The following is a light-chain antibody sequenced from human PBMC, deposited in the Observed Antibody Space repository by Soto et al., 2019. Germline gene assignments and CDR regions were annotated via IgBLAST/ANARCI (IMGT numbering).Light chain of an antibody. CDR3: GSWDSSLSAYV. CDR1: SSNIGGNS. Sequence: QSVLTQPPPVSAAPGQKVTISCSGSSSNIGGNSVSWYQQLPGTAPKLLIYDDNKRPSGIPDRFSGSKSGTSATLGITGFQTGDEADYYCGSWDSSLSAYVFGTGTKFTVL. V-gene: IGLV1-51*01. CDR2: DDN. J-gene: IGLJ1*01.